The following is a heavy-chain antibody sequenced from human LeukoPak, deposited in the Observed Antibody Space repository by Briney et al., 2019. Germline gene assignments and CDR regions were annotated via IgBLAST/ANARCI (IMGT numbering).Heavy chain of an antibody. J-gene: IGHJ4*02. CDR2: INSDGSST. D-gene: IGHD3-16*01. CDR3: ARESHYGY. Sequence: GGSLRLSCAASGFTFSSYWVHWVRQAPGKGLVWVSPINSDGSSTSYADSVKGRFTISRDNAKNTLYLQMNSLRAEVTAVYYCARESHYGYWGQGTLVTVSS. V-gene: IGHV3-74*01. CDR1: GFTFSSYW.